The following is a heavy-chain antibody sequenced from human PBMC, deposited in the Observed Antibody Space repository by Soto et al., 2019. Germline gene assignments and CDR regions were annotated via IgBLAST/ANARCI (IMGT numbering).Heavy chain of an antibody. CDR1: GFTFSSHD. D-gene: IGHD3-10*01. J-gene: IGHJ5*02. Sequence: PGGSLRLSCAASGFTFSSHDTHWVRQVTGKGLEWVSGIDSAGDAKYPASVKGRFTISRENAKNSLHLQMNSLRAGDTAVYYCARGGIRGVSWNWFDTWGQGTLVNVS. V-gene: IGHV3-13*01. CDR3: ARGGIRGVSWNWFDT. CDR2: IDSAGDA.